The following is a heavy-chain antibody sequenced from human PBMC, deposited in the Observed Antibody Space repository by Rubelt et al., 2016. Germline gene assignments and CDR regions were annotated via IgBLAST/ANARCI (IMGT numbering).Heavy chain of an antibody. CDR1: GGSISSYY. V-gene: IGHV4-59*01. D-gene: IGHD1-1*01. Sequence: QVQLQESGPGLVKPSETLSLTCTVSGGSISSYYWSWIRQPPGKGLEWIGYIYYSGSTNYNPSLKSRVTISVGTSKNQFSLKLRSVTAADTAVYYCARGRTGTTGSIYYNYYYYMDVWGKGTTVTVSS. CDR2: IYYSGST. CDR3: ARGRTGTTGSIYYNYYYYMDV. J-gene: IGHJ6*03.